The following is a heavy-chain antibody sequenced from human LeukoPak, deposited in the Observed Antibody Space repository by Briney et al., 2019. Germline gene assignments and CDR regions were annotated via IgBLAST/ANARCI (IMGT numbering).Heavy chain of an antibody. CDR1: GFPLSSYW. V-gene: IGHV3-74*01. CDR3: ARAPGQNYGLFEY. Sequence: GGSLRLSCAASGFPLSSYWMHWVRQAPGKGLVWVSRISPDGTSTYYADSVKGRFIISRDNAQNTLYLQMNSLRVEDTAIYYCARAPGQNYGLFEYWGHGTLATVSS. J-gene: IGHJ4*01. D-gene: IGHD3-10*01. CDR2: ISPDGTST.